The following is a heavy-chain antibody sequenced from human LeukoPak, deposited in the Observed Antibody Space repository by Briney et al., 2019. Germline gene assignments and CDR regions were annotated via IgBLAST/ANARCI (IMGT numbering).Heavy chain of an antibody. J-gene: IGHJ4*02. Sequence: GSLRLSCAASGFTFSSYDMSWVRQAPGKGLEWVSAISGSGGSTYYADSVKGRFTISRDNSKNTLYLQMNSLRAEDTAVYYCANQLSGIGSILRYFDWLSPFDYWGQGTLVTVSS. CDR3: ANQLSGIGSILRYFDWLSPFDY. CDR2: ISGSGGST. D-gene: IGHD3-9*01. CDR1: GFTFSSYD. V-gene: IGHV3-23*01.